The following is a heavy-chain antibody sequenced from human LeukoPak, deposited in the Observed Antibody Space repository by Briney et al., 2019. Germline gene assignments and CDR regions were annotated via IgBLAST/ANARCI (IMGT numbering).Heavy chain of an antibody. CDR1: GGSISSGGYF. J-gene: IGHJ6*03. Sequence: SETLSLTCTVSGGSISSGGYFWSWIRQPPGKGLEWIGYIYHSGSTYYNPSLKSRVTISVDRSKNQFSLKLSSVTAADTAVYYCARVPRSYYYYYYMDVWGKGTTVTVSS. CDR2: IYHSGST. CDR3: ARVPRSYYYYYYMDV. V-gene: IGHV4-30-2*01.